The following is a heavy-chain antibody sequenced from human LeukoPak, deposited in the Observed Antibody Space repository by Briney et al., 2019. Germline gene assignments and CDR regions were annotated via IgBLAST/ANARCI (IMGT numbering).Heavy chain of an antibody. D-gene: IGHD2/OR15-2a*01. Sequence: KASETLSLTCTVSSGSISDYYWSWIRQPPGKGLEWIGYIYYSVSTNYNPSHKSRVTILVDMSKNQFSLKMSSVTAADTAVYYCARELKVGNTGYYFDYWGQGTLVTVSS. J-gene: IGHJ4*02. V-gene: IGHV4-59*01. CDR3: ARELKVGNTGYYFDY. CDR2: IYYSVST. CDR1: SGSISDYY.